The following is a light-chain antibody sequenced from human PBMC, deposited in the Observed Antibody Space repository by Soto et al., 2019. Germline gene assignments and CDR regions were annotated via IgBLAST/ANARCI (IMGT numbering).Light chain of an antibody. CDR2: DAS. CDR1: QGLSSD. J-gene: IGKJ4*01. Sequence: DIQMTQSPSSLSASVGDRVTITCRASQGLSSDLAWYQQKPGKVPKLLIYDASTLQSGVPSRFSGSGSGTDFSLTISSLQPEDVATYYCQEYNNAPLTFGGGTKVDIK. V-gene: IGKV1-27*01. CDR3: QEYNNAPLT.